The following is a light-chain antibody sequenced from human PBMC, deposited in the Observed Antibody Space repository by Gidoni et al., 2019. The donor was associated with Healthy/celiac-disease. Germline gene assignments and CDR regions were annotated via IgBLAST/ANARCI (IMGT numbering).Light chain of an antibody. CDR1: QSSSSW. J-gene: IGKJ1*01. Sequence: DIQMTQSPSTLSASVGDRVTITCRARQSSSSWLAWYQQKPGNAPKLLIYKASSLESGVPSRFSGSGSGTEFTLTISSLQPDVFATYYCQQYNSYPWTFXQXTKVEIK. CDR3: QQYNSYPWT. V-gene: IGKV1-5*03. CDR2: KAS.